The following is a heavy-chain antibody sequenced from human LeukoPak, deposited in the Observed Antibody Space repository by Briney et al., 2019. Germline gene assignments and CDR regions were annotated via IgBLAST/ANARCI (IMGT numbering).Heavy chain of an antibody. D-gene: IGHD3-9*01. CDR2: INHGGTT. J-gene: IGHJ3*02. CDR3: ARVQSSWGGRYFDWLPAFDI. Sequence: PSETLSLTCGVYGGSFSGYFWSWIRQTPGTGLEWIGDINHGGTTNYNPPLKSRVTISDDTSKNHYSLKMNSVTAADTAIYYCARVQSSWGGRYFDWLPAFDIWGQGAVVTVSS. CDR1: GGSFSGYF. V-gene: IGHV4-34*01.